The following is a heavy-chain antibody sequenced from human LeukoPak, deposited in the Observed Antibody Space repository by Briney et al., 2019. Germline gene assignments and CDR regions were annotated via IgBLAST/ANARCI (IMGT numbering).Heavy chain of an antibody. CDR2: IRSKANSYAT. D-gene: IGHD3-10*01. CDR3: YMVRGVITGDY. CDR1: GFTFSGSA. Sequence: GGSLRLSCAASGFTFSGSAMHWVRQASGKGLEWVGRIRSKANSYATAYAASVKGRFTISRDDSKNTAYLQMNSLKTEDTAVYYCYMVRGVITGDYWGQGTLVTVSS. J-gene: IGHJ4*02. V-gene: IGHV3-73*01.